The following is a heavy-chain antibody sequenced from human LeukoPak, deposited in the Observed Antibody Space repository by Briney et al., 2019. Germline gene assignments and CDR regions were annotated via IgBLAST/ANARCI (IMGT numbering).Heavy chain of an antibody. J-gene: IGHJ4*02. Sequence: GRSLRLSCAASGFSFTSYGMHWVRQAPGKGLEWVAVIWYDGTNKYYADSVKGRFTISRDTSNNMLYLQMNSLGAEDTAVYYCARVSESGNSDYWGQGTLVTVSS. V-gene: IGHV3-33*01. D-gene: IGHD4-23*01. CDR1: GFSFTSYG. CDR3: ARVSESGNSDY. CDR2: IWYDGTNK.